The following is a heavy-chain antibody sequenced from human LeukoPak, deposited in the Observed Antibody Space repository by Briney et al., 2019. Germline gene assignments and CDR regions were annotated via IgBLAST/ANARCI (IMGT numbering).Heavy chain of an antibody. Sequence: GGSLRLSCAASGFTFSSYAMHWVRQAPGKGLEWVAVISYDGSNKYYADSVKGRFTISRDNSKNTLYLQMNSLRAEDTAVYYCASPVVPAAVTPYYYYYGMDVWGQGTTVTVSS. CDR1: GFTFSSYA. J-gene: IGHJ6*02. D-gene: IGHD2-2*01. V-gene: IGHV3-30-3*01. CDR3: ASPVVPAAVTPYYYYYGMDV. CDR2: ISYDGSNK.